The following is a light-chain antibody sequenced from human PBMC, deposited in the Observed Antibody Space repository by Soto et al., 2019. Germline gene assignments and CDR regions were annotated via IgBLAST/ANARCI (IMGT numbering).Light chain of an antibody. CDR1: QSVSSY. J-gene: IGKJ5*01. CDR3: QQYGSSPLT. Sequence: NVLSQSPATLSLSPGERATLPCRASQSVSSYFAWYQQKPGQAPRLLIYDTSNRPTGIPARFSGSGSGAEFTLTISRLEPEDFAVYYCQQYGSSPLTFGQGTRLEIK. V-gene: IGKV3-20*01. CDR2: DTS.